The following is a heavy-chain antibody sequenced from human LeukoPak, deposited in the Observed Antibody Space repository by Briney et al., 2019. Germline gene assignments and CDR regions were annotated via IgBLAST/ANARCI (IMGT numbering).Heavy chain of an antibody. D-gene: IGHD3-3*01. CDR3: AKRNDFWSGPFDY. V-gene: IGHV3-23*01. CDR2: ISGSGGST. J-gene: IGHJ4*02. Sequence: GGSLRLSCAASGFTFSSYAMSWVRQAPGKGLEWVSAISGSGGSTYYADSVKGRFTISRDNSKSTLYLQMNSLRAEDTAVYYCAKRNDFWSGPFDYWGQGTLVTVSS. CDR1: GFTFSSYA.